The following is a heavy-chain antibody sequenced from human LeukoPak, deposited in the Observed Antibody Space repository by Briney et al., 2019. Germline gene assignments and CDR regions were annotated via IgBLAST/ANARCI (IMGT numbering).Heavy chain of an antibody. CDR2: IIPIFGTA. CDR3: ARDRRIQLWSYYYYMDV. D-gene: IGHD5-18*01. J-gene: IGHJ6*03. V-gene: IGHV1-69*05. Sequence: GASVKVSCTASGYTFTSYGISWVRQAPGQGLEWMGRIIPIFGTANYAQKFQGRVTITTDESTSTAYMELSSLRSEDTAVYYCARDRRIQLWSYYYYMDVWGKGTTVTVSS. CDR1: GYTFTSYG.